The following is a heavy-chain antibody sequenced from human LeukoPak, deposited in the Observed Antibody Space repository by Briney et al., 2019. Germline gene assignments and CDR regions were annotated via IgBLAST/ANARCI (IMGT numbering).Heavy chain of an antibody. J-gene: IGHJ6*02. D-gene: IGHD6-19*01. CDR1: GGSFSGYY. CDR3: ARVAGGYSSGWYNYYYYYGMDV. V-gene: IGHV4-34*01. CDR2: INHSGST. Sequence: PSETLSLTCAVYGGSFSGYYWSWIRQPPGKGLEWIGEINHSGSTNYNPSLKSRVTISVDTSKNQFSLKLSSVTAADTAVYYCARVAGGYSSGWYNYYYYYGMDVWGQGTTVTVSS.